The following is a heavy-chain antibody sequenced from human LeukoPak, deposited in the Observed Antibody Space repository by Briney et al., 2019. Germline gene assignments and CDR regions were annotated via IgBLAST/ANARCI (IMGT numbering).Heavy chain of an antibody. CDR1: GFTVSSNE. CDR2: ISGGST. V-gene: IGHV3-38-3*01. Sequence: GGSLRLSCAASGFTVSSNEMSWVRQAPGKGLEWVSSISGGSTYYADSRKGRFTISRDNSKNTLHLQMNSLRAEDTAVYYCAKGEQWLVLSAFDIWGQGTMVTVSS. CDR3: AKGEQWLVLSAFDI. J-gene: IGHJ3*02. D-gene: IGHD6-19*01.